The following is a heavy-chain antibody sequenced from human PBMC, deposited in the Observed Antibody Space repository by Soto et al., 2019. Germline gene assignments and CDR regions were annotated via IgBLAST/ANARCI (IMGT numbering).Heavy chain of an antibody. D-gene: IGHD3-3*01. Sequence: NPSETLSLTXTVSGGSISSGDYYWSWIRQPPGKGLEWIGYIYYSGSTYYNPSLKSRVTISVDTSKNQFSLKLSSVTAADTAVYYCARGVNHDFSPTAWFDPWGQGTLVTVSS. CDR2: IYYSGST. V-gene: IGHV4-30-4*01. J-gene: IGHJ5*02. CDR3: ARGVNHDFSPTAWFDP. CDR1: GGSISSGDYY.